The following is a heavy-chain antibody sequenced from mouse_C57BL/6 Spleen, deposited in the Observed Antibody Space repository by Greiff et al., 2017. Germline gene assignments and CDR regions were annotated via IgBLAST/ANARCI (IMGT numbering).Heavy chain of an antibody. CDR1: GFTFSSYT. V-gene: IGHV5-9*01. CDR3: ARHGYSNYGYFDV. D-gene: IGHD2-5*01. Sequence: EVQLVESGGGLVKPGGSLKLSCAASGFTFSSYTMSWVRQTPEKRLEWVATISGGGGNTYYPDSVKGRFTIFRDNAKNTLYLQMSSLRSEDTALYYCARHGYSNYGYFDVWGTGTTVTVSS. J-gene: IGHJ1*03. CDR2: ISGGGGNT.